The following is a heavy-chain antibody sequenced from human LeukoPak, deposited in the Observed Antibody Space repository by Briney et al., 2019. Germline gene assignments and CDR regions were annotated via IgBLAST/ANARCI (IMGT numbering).Heavy chain of an antibody. CDR1: GFTFSSYA. CDR2: ISYDGSNK. CDR3: ARGRELLPMDY. V-gene: IGHV3-30-3*01. D-gene: IGHD1-26*01. J-gene: IGHJ4*02. Sequence: GGSLRLSCAASGFTFSSYAMHWVRQAPGKGLEWVAVISYDGSNKYYADSVKGRFTISRDNSKNTLYLQMNSLRAEDTAVYYCARGRELLPMDYWGQGTLVTVSS.